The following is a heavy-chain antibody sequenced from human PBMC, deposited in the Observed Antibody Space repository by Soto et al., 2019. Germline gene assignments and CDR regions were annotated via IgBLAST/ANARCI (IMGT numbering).Heavy chain of an antibody. J-gene: IGHJ6*02. CDR1: GGTFSSYA. D-gene: IGHD2-2*01. CDR3: ARSQGSSTSLEIYYYYYYGMDV. CDR2: IIPISGTA. V-gene: IGHV1-69*01. Sequence: QVQLVQSGAEVKKPGSSVKVSCKASGGTFSSYAISWVRQAPGQGLEWMGGIIPISGTANYAQKFQGRVTITADESTSPAYMGLSSLRSEDTAVYYCARSQGSSTSLEIYYYYYYGMDVWGQGTTVTVSS.